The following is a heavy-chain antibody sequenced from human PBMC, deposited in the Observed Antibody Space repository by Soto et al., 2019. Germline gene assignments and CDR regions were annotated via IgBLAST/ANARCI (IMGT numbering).Heavy chain of an antibody. J-gene: IGHJ4*02. CDR1: GFTFSSYA. V-gene: IGHV3-23*01. CDR2: ISGSGVST. Sequence: EVQLLESGGGLVQPGGSLRLSCAASGFTFSSYAMSWVRQAPGKGLEWGSAISGSGVSTYYADSVKGRFTMSRDNSKNTMYLQINSLRAEATAVYYCAVDKDIVVVVAAKKFDYWGQGTLVTVSS. CDR3: AVDKDIVVVVAAKKFDY. D-gene: IGHD2-15*01.